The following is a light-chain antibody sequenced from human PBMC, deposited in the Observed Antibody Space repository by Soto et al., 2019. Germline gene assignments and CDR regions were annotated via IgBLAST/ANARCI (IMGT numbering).Light chain of an antibody. J-gene: IGKJ4*01. CDR1: QSVSSSY. V-gene: IGKV3-20*01. Sequence: EIVLTQSPGTLSLSPGERATLSCRAIQSVSSSYLAWYQQKPGQAPRLLTYDASSRATGIPDRFSGGGSGTDFTLTISRLEPEDFAVYYCQQFSSYPLTFGGGTKVDIK. CDR2: DAS. CDR3: QQFSSYPLT.